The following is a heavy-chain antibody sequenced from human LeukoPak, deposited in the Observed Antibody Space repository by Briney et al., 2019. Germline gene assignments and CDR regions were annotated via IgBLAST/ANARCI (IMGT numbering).Heavy chain of an antibody. Sequence: GGSLRPSCAASGFTFSTYAMSWVRQAPGKGLERVSGISGSGVTTYYTDSVKGRFTISRDNAKNTLYLQIDTMRAEDTAVYYCAKGATTRSTVITYYFDNWGQGTLVTVSS. D-gene: IGHD4-17*01. J-gene: IGHJ4*02. CDR1: GFTFSTYA. V-gene: IGHV3-23*01. CDR3: AKGATTRSTVITYYFDN. CDR2: ISGSGVTT.